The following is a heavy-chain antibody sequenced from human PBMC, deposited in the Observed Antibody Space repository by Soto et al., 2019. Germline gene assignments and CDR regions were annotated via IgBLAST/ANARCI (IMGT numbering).Heavy chain of an antibody. Sequence: SVKVSCKASGGTFSSYAISWVRQAPGQGLEWMGGIIPIFGTANYAQKFQGRVTITADESTSTAYMELSSLRYEETAVYYCARDSKVNPGFCDSWGQGKMVTLSS. CDR2: IIPIFGTA. D-gene: IGHD3-3*01. V-gene: IGHV1-69*13. CDR1: GGTFSSYA. CDR3: ARDSKVNPGFCDS. J-gene: IGHJ3*02.